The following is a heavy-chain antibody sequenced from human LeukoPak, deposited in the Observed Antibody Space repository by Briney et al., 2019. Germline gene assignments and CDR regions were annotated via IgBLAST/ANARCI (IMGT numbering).Heavy chain of an antibody. D-gene: IGHD6-6*01. Sequence: KPSETLSLTCTVSGGSIRNYYWSWIRQTPGKGLEWIGQINYRGSTNDNPSHKSRVTISIDTSKNQFSLNLRSVTAADTAVYYCARVSEQVVSRYYYYYMDVWGKGTTVTVSS. CDR3: ARVSEQVVSRYYYYYMDV. CDR2: INYRGST. J-gene: IGHJ6*03. CDR1: GGSIRNYY. V-gene: IGHV4-59*01.